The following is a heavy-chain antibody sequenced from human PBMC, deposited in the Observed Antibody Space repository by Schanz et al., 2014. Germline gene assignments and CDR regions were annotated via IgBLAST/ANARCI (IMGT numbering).Heavy chain of an antibody. CDR1: GGSINSGGYR. CDR3: ARLRGGGVIITT. J-gene: IGHJ5*02. D-gene: IGHD3-10*01. V-gene: IGHV4-39*01. CDR2: MYSSGST. Sequence: QLQLQESGPGLVKASETLSLTCSVSGGSINSGGYRWGWIRQPPGKGLEWIGTMYSSGSTYYNPSRKSRVTISEATPRTQFSLRVFSVTAADTALYYCARLRGGGVIITTWGQGTLVTVSS.